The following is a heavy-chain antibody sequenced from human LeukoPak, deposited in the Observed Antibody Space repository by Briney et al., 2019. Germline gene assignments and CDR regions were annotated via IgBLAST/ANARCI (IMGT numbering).Heavy chain of an antibody. J-gene: IGHJ4*02. V-gene: IGHV4-34*01. CDR3: ARGQDREADY. CDR2: INHSGST. CDR1: GGSFSGYY. Sequence: SETLSLTCGVYGGSFSGYYWSWIRQPPGKGLEWIGEINHSGSTNYNPSLKSRVTISVDTSKNQFSLKLSSVTAADTAVYCCARGQDREADYWGQGTLVTVSS. D-gene: IGHD1-26*01.